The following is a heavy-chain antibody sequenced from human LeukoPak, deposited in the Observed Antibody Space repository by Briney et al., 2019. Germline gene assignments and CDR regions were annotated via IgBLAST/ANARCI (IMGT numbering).Heavy chain of an antibody. D-gene: IGHD3-22*01. CDR2: ISGSGGST. J-gene: IGHJ5*02. Sequence: PGRSLRLSCAASGFTFSSYAMSWVRQAPGKGLEWVSAISGSGGSTYYADSVKGRFTISRDNSKNTLYLQMNSLRAEDTAVYYCAKDGDYYDSPINWFDPWGQGTLVTVSS. V-gene: IGHV3-23*01. CDR3: AKDGDYYDSPINWFDP. CDR1: GFTFSSYA.